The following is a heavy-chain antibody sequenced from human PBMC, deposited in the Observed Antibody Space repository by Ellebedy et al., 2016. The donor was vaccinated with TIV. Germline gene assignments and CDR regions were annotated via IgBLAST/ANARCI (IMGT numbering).Heavy chain of an antibody. CDR3: AREGVGLRYFDWLLPGESHNWFDP. D-gene: IGHD3-9*01. CDR2: ISAYNGNT. Sequence: ASVKVSCXASGYTFTSYGISWVRQAPGQGLEWMGWISAYNGNTNYAQKLQGRVTMTTDTSTSTAYMELRSLRSDDTAVYYCAREGVGLRYFDWLLPGESHNWFDPWGQGTLVTVSS. J-gene: IGHJ5*02. CDR1: GYTFTSYG. V-gene: IGHV1-18*01.